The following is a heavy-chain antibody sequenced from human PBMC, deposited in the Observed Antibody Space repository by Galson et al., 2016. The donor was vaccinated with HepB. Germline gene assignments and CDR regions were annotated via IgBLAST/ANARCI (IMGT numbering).Heavy chain of an antibody. CDR2: IKSEIDGGTT. Sequence: SLRLSCAASGFTLRSGWMSWVRQAPGKGLEWIGRIKSEIDGGTTDYAAPVKGRFTILRDDSNNTVYLQMNSLKTEDTAIYYCTTEAIMIRGVEAWWFDPWGQGTLVTVSP. D-gene: IGHD3-10*01. CDR1: GFTLRSGW. V-gene: IGHV3-15*01. CDR3: TTEAIMIRGVEAWWFDP. J-gene: IGHJ5*02.